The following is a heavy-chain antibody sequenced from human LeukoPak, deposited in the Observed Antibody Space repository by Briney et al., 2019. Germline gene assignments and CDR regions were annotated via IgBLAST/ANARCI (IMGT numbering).Heavy chain of an antibody. CDR2: IRYDGSNK. J-gene: IGHJ4*02. D-gene: IGHD5-18*01. CDR3: AKGRHSYGGPGEY. V-gene: IGHV3-30*02. CDR1: GFTFISYG. Sequence: PGGSLRLSCAASGFTFISYGLHWVRQAPGRGLEWVAFIRYDGSNKYYADSVKGRFTISRDNSKNTLYLQMNSLRAEDTAVYYCAKGRHSYGGPGEYWGQGTLVTVSS.